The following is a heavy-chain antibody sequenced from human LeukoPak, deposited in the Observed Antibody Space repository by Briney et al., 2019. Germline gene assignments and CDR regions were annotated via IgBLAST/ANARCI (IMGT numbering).Heavy chain of an antibody. D-gene: IGHD3-9*01. Sequence: PGASVKVSCKASGGTFSSYAISWVRQAPGQGLEWMGGIIPIFGTANYAQKFQGRVTITTDESTSTAYMELSSLRSEDTAVYYCARLVDDILTGYSHGFGYWGQGTLVTVSS. J-gene: IGHJ4*02. V-gene: IGHV1-69*05. CDR3: ARLVDDILTGYSHGFGY. CDR2: IIPIFGTA. CDR1: GGTFSSYA.